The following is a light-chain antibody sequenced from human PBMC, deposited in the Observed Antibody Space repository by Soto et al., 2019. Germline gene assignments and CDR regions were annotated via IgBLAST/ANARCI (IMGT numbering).Light chain of an antibody. CDR2: EVS. V-gene: IGLV2-8*01. CDR3: SSYGGSNNYV. Sequence: QSALTQPPSASGSPGQSVTISCTGTSSDVGGYNYVSWYQQHPGKVPKLMIYEVSKRPSGVPDRFSGSKSGNTASLTVSGLQAEDEADYYCSSYGGSNNYVFGTGTKLTVL. CDR1: SSDVGGYNY. J-gene: IGLJ1*01.